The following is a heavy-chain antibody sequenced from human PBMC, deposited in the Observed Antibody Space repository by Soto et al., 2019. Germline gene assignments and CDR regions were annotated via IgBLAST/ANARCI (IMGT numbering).Heavy chain of an antibody. CDR2: TSYDGSNK. D-gene: IGHD5-18*01. J-gene: IGHJ4*02. CDR1: GFSFSSYG. V-gene: IGHV3-30*18. CDR3: AKVGYSHGSNTDY. Sequence: QVQLVESGGGVVQPGRSLRLSCVASGFSFSSYGMHGVRHAPGKGLEWVTVTSYDGSNKYYADSVKGRFTISRDNSKNTLYPQMNSLRAEDTAVYYCAKVGYSHGSNTDYWGQGTLVTVSS.